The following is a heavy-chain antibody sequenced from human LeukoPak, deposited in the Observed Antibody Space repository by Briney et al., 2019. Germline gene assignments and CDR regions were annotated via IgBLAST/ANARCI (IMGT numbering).Heavy chain of an antibody. D-gene: IGHD1-26*01. V-gene: IGHV3-21*01. CDR3: ARVGATYDAFDI. CDR2: ISSSSSYI. Sequence: GGSLRLSCAASGFTFSSYSMNWVRQAPGKGLEWVSSISSSSSYIYYADSVKGRFTISRDNAKSSLYLQMNSLRAEDTAVYYCARVGATYDAFDIWGQGTMVTVSS. CDR1: GFTFSSYS. J-gene: IGHJ3*02.